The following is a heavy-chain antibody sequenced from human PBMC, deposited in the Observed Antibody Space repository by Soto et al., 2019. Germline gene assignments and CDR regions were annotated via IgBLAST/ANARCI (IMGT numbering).Heavy chain of an antibody. CDR2: ISSSSSYI. V-gene: IGHV3-21*01. CDR1: GFTFSSYG. CDR3: ARAVGVIQLYWSDAFDI. D-gene: IGHD5-18*01. J-gene: IGHJ3*02. Sequence: VQLVESGGGVVQPGRSLRLSCAASGFTFSSYGMHWVRQAPGKGLEWVSSISSSSSYIYYADSVKGRFTISRDNAKNSLYLQMNSLRAEDTAVYYCARAVGVIQLYWSDAFDIWGQGTMVTVSS.